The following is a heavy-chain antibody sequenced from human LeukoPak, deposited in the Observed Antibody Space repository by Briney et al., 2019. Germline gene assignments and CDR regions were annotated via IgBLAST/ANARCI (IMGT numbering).Heavy chain of an antibody. CDR1: GDTFRNYA. Sequence: GASVKVSCKASGDTFRNYALSWVRQAPGQGLEWMGRIIPLFRSTNYAQKFQDRVTVTTDESTSTAYMELSSLTSGDTAVYYCARGCSGDKCYLLEDNWFDSWGQGTPVTVSS. CDR3: ARGCSGDKCYLLEDNWFDS. CDR2: IIPLFRST. J-gene: IGHJ5*01. D-gene: IGHD2-15*01. V-gene: IGHV1-69*05.